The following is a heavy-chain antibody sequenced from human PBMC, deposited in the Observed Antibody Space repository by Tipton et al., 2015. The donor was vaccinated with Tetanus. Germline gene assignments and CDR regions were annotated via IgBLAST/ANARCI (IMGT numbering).Heavy chain of an antibody. J-gene: IGHJ6*02. Sequence: SLRLSCAAPGFSFGSYGMHWVRQAPGKGLEWVAVIWYDGRNKNYAASVKGRFSISRDNSNNTLYLQMNSVRAEDTAVYYCARGDYYGSGTYDVWGQGTTVTVPS. CDR2: IWYDGRNK. CDR1: GFSFGSYG. D-gene: IGHD3-10*01. CDR3: ARGDYYGSGTYDV. V-gene: IGHV3-33*01.